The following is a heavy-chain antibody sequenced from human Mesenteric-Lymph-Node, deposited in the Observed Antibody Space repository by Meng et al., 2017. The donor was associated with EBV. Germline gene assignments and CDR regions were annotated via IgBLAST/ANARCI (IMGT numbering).Heavy chain of an antibody. CDR2: IYHSGST. J-gene: IGHJ3*01. CDR3: ARGDAAFDF. V-gene: IGHV4-59*01. Sequence: QVQLQGSGPGLVKPSETLSLTCTVAGYSITSYRWSWIRQAPGKGLEWIGYIYHSGSTEYNPSLKSRVTLSVDTSKNQFSLNLTSVTAADTAVYYCARGDAAFDFWGQGTMVTVSS. CDR1: GYSITSYR.